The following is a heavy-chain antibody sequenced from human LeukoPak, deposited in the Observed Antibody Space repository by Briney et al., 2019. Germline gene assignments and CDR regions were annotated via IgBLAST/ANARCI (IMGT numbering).Heavy chain of an antibody. CDR3: ARLYYDVLTGYFYYFDY. D-gene: IGHD3-9*01. Sequence: PSETLSLTCTVSGGSISSSNYYWGWIRQPPGKGLECIGTIYYSGSTYYSPSLKSRLTISVDTSKNQFSLKLSSVTAADTAVYYCARLYYDVLTGYFYYFDYWGQGTLVTVSS. V-gene: IGHV4-39*01. J-gene: IGHJ4*02. CDR1: GGSISSSNYY. CDR2: IYYSGST.